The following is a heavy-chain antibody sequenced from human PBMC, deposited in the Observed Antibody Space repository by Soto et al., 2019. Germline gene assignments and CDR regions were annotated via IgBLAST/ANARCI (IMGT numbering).Heavy chain of an antibody. D-gene: IGHD2-2*01. CDR1: GFTFNNYA. Sequence: GGSLRLSCAASGFTFNNYAMTWVRQAPGKGLEWVSLISGSGVSTYYADSVKGRFTISRDNSRNTLFLQMGSLRADDTAIYYCAXDYALAGRAYYYYGMDAWGQGTTVTVSS. CDR2: ISGSGVST. J-gene: IGHJ6*02. CDR3: AXDYALAGRAYYYYGMDA. V-gene: IGHV3-23*01.